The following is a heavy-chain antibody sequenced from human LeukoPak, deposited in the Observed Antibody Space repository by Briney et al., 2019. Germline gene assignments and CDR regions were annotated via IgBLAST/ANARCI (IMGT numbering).Heavy chain of an antibody. CDR3: ARGLLDYYYYYYMDV. CDR1: GYSISSGYY. CDR2: INHSGST. V-gene: IGHV4-38-2*02. Sequence: SETLSLTCSVSGYSISSGYYWGWIRQPPGKGLEWIGEINHSGSTNYNPSLKSRVTISVDTSKNQFSLKLSSVTAADTAVYYCARGLLDYYYYYYMDVWGKGTTVTVSS. J-gene: IGHJ6*03.